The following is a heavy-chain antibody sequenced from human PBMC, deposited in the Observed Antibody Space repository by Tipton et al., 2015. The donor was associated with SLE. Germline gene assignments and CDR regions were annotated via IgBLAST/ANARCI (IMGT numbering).Heavy chain of an antibody. Sequence: TLSLTCSVSGGSITSYYWSWIRQPPGKGLEWIGYTYYSGSTNYNPSLKSRVTILVDMSKNQFSLKLSSVTAVDTAVYYCARDCSSSICYPYAFDIWGQGTMVTVSS. V-gene: IGHV4-59*01. J-gene: IGHJ3*02. CDR2: TYYSGST. CDR3: ARDCSSSICYPYAFDI. D-gene: IGHD2-2*01. CDR1: GGSITSYY.